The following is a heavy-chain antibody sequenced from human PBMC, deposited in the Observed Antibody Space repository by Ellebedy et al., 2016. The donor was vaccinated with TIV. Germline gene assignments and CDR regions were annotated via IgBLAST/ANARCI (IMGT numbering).Heavy chain of an antibody. V-gene: IGHV1-69*13. Sequence: SVKVSXXASGGTFSSYAISWVRQAPGQGLEWMGGIIPIFGTANYAQKFQGRVTITADESTSTAYMELSSLRSEDTAVYYCAAPKDSSSPPLDAFDIWGQGTMVTVSS. CDR1: GGTFSSYA. CDR3: AAPKDSSSPPLDAFDI. D-gene: IGHD6-13*01. J-gene: IGHJ3*02. CDR2: IIPIFGTA.